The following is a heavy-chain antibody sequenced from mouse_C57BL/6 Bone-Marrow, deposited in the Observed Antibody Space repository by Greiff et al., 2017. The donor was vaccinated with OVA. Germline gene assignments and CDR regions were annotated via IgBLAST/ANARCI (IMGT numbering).Heavy chain of an antibody. CDR2: IHPNSGST. V-gene: IGHV1-64*01. CDR3: ARWVNLPFAY. Sequence: QVQLKQPGAELVKPGASVKLSCKASGYTFTSYWMHWVKQRPGQGLEWIGMIHPNSGSTNYNEKFKSKATLTVDKSSSTAYMQLSSLTSEDSAVYYCARWVNLPFAYWGQGTLVTVSA. D-gene: IGHD5-5*01. CDR1: GYTFTSYW. J-gene: IGHJ3*01.